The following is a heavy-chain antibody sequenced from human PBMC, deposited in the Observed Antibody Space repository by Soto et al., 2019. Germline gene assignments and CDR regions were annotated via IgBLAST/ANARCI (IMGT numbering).Heavy chain of an antibody. J-gene: IGHJ4*02. D-gene: IGHD5-12*01. V-gene: IGHV1-69*02. CDR1: GGTFSSYT. Sequence: VQLLQSGAAVKKPGSSVKVSCQDSGGTFSSYTISWVRQAPGQGLEWMGRIIPILGIANYAQKFQGRVTITADKSTSTAYMELSSLRSEDTAVYYCARGYSGYGGSTAFDYWGQGTLVTVSS. CDR2: IIPILGIA. CDR3: ARGYSGYGGSTAFDY.